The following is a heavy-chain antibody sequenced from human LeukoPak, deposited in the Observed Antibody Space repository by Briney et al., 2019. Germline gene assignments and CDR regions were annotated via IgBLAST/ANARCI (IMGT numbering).Heavy chain of an antibody. V-gene: IGHV4-4*02. Sequence: SETLSLTCAVSGGSISSSNWWSWVRQPPGKGLEWIGEIYHSGSTNYNPSLKSRVTISVDMSKNQFSLKLSSVTAADTAVYYCARGGGFLGQLDYWGQGTLVTVSS. CDR2: IYHSGST. D-gene: IGHD6-13*01. CDR1: GGSISSSNW. CDR3: ARGGGFLGQLDY. J-gene: IGHJ4*02.